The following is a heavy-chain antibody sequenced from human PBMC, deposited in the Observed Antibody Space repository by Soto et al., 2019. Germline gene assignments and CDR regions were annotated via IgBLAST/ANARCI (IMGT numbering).Heavy chain of an antibody. V-gene: IGHV3-23*01. CDR2: ISDSGGTT. J-gene: IGHJ4*02. Sequence: GGSLRLSCAASGFTFSNYPMSWVRQAPGKGLEWVSYISDSGGTTYYADSVKGRFTISRDNSKNTLYLQINSLRAEDTAVYYCAKDPYCSSISCYAGNFYYWGQGALVTVSS. CDR3: AKDPYCSSISCYAGNFYY. CDR1: GFTFSNYP. D-gene: IGHD2-2*01.